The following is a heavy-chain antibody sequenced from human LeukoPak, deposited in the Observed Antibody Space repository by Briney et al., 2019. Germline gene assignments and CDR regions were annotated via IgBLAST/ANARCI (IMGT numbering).Heavy chain of an antibody. CDR2: INHSGST. V-gene: IGHV4-34*01. D-gene: IGHD5-24*01. CDR3: ARVEMALDY. J-gene: IGHJ4*02. Sequence: SETLSLTCAVYGGSFSGYYWGWIRQPPGKGLEWIGEINHSGSTNYNPSLKSRVTISVDTSKNQFSLKLSSVTAADTAVYYCARVEMALDYWGQGTLVTVSS. CDR1: GGSFSGYY.